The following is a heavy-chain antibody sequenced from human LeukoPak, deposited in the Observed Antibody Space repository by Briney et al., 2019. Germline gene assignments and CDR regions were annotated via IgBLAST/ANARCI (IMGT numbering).Heavy chain of an antibody. CDR1: GFTFSNYG. J-gene: IGHJ4*02. V-gene: IGHV3-74*01. CDR3: ARDRGYDFWSGYYEGGYFDY. D-gene: IGHD3-3*01. Sequence: PGGSLRLSCAASGFTFSNYGMNWVRHAPGKGLVWVSRINSDGSSTSYADSVKGRFTISRDNAKNTLYLQMNSLRAEDTAVYYCARDRGYDFWSGYYEGGYFDYWGQGTLVTVSS. CDR2: INSDGSST.